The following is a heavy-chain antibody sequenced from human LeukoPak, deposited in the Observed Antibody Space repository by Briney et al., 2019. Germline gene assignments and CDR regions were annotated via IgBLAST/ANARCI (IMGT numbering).Heavy chain of an antibody. Sequence: ASVKVSCKASGYTFTNYDINWVRQAPGQGLEWMGITDPIGGSTNYAQKFQGRVTMTRDTSTSTVYMELSSLRSEDSAVYYCARWTTTYLDYWGQGTLVTVSS. CDR2: TDPIGGST. V-gene: IGHV1-46*01. D-gene: IGHD4-11*01. J-gene: IGHJ4*02. CDR1: GYTFTNYD. CDR3: ARWTTTYLDY.